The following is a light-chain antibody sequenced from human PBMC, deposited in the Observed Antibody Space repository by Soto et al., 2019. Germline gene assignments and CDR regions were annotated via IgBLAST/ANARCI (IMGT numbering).Light chain of an antibody. CDR1: SSDIGAYNF. CDR3: TSWTTSTTMI. V-gene: IGLV2-14*03. J-gene: IGLJ2*01. CDR2: DVN. Sequence: QSALTQPASVSGSPGQSITISCTGTSSDIGAYNFVSWYQQHPDKAPKLMLYDVNIRPSGVSNRFSGSKSGNTASLTISGLQAEDGADYYCTSWTTSTTMIFGGGTKVTVL.